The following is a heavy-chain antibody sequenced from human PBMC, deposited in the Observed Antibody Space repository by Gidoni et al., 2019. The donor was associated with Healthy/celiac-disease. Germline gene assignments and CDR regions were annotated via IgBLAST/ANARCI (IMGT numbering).Heavy chain of an antibody. Sequence: QVQLVESGGGLVKPGGSLILSCAASGFTFSDYYMRWIRQAPGKGLEWVSYISSSSSYTNYADSVKGRFTISRDNAKNSLYLQMNSLRAEDTAVYYCARDLSIVVVTGPFDYWGQGTLVTVSS. J-gene: IGHJ4*02. CDR2: ISSSSSYT. D-gene: IGHD2-21*02. CDR1: GFTFSDYY. V-gene: IGHV3-11*05. CDR3: ARDLSIVVVTGPFDY.